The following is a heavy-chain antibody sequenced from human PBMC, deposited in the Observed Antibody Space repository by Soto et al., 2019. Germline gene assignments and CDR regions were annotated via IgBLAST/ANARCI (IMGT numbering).Heavy chain of an antibody. CDR2: ISAYNGNT. CDR1: GFTFSNYG. CDR3: ARPQNDILTYSYSNYFDP. V-gene: IGHV1-18*01. D-gene: IGHD3-9*01. J-gene: IGHJ5*02. Sequence: QVQLVQSGAEVKKPGASVKVSCKASGFTFSNYGITWLRQVPGQGLEWMGWISAYNGNTVHAQEYQGRLTMTTDTSTSTAYMELRSLRPDDTAVYYCARPQNDILTYSYSNYFDPWGQGTLVTVSS.